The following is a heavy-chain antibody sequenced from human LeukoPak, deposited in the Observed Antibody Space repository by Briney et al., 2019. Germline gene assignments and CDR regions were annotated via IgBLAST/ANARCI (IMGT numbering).Heavy chain of an antibody. J-gene: IGHJ3*02. CDR3: ARDPSLRYFDWSRGAFDI. Sequence: ASVKVFCKASGYTFTGYYMHWVRQAPGQGLEWMGWINPNSGGTNYAQKFQGRVTMTRDTSISTAYMELSRLRSDDTAVYYCARDPSLRYFDWSRGAFDIWGQGTMVTVSS. D-gene: IGHD3-9*01. CDR2: INPNSGGT. CDR1: GYTFTGYY. V-gene: IGHV1-2*02.